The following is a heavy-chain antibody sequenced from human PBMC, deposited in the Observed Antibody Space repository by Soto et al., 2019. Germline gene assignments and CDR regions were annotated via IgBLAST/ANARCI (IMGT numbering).Heavy chain of an antibody. CDR1: GGTFSSHT. D-gene: IGHD5-18*01. CDR2: IIPVFGTT. CDR3: ASAYSYGTTDYYYYGMDV. J-gene: IGHJ6*02. V-gene: IGHV1-69*13. Sequence: ASVKVSCKASGGTFSSHTVSWVRQAPGQGLEWMGGIIPVFGTTNYAQKFQGRVTITADESTSTTYMELSSLRSEDTAVYYCASAYSYGTTDYYYYGMDVWGQGTTVTVSS.